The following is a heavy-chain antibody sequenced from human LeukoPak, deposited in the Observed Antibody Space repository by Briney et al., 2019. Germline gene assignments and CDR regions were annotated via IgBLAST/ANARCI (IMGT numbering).Heavy chain of an antibody. J-gene: IGHJ3*02. Sequence: SETLSLTCSVSGGSVNNYFWSWIRQPPGKGLEWIGSIFYSGSTNYNPSLKSRVTTSVDTSKNQFSLKLSSVTAADTAVYYCASLTTADAFDIWGQGTMVTVSS. CDR3: ASLTTADAFDI. CDR2: IFYSGST. CDR1: GGSVNNYF. V-gene: IGHV4-59*02. D-gene: IGHD3-22*01.